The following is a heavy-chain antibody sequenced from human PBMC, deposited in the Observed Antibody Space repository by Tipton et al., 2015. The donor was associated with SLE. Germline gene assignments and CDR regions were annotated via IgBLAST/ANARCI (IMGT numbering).Heavy chain of an antibody. Sequence: LRLSCAVSSGSISSSSYYWGWIRQPPGKGLEWIGSIYYSGSTYYNPSLKSRVTISVDTSKNQFSLKLSSVTAADTAVYYCARGVRGTYYYYYYYMDVWGKGTTVTVSS. CDR3: ARGVRGTYYYYYYYMDV. D-gene: IGHD3-10*01. V-gene: IGHV4-39*07. CDR2: IYYSGST. J-gene: IGHJ6*03. CDR1: SGSISSSSYY.